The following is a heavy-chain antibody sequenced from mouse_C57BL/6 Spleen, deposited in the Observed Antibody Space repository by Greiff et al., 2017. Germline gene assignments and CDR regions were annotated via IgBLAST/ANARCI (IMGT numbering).Heavy chain of an antibody. J-gene: IGHJ2*01. CDR1: GFSLSTFGMG. CDR3: ARIVTSTYFDY. CDR2: IWWDDDK. Sequence: QVTLKESGPGILQPSQTLSLTCSFSGFSLSTFGMGVGRIRQPSGKGLEWLAHIWWDDDKYYNPALKRRTTTFKDTSKNQVFLKVANVDTAYTATYYCARIVTSTYFDYWGQGTTLTVSS. V-gene: IGHV8-8*01.